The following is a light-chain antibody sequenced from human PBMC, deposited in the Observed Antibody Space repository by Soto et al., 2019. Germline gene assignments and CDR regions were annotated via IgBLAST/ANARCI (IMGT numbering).Light chain of an antibody. CDR1: QGINNY. CDR3: QKYDSAPYT. V-gene: IGKV1-27*01. Sequence: DIQMTQSPSSLSVSVGDRVAITCRASQGINNYLAWYQRKPGKVPKLLIFGASNLQSGVPSRFSGSGSGTDFTLTISGLQPEDIATYYCQKYDSAPYTFGQGTKLEI. J-gene: IGKJ2*01. CDR2: GAS.